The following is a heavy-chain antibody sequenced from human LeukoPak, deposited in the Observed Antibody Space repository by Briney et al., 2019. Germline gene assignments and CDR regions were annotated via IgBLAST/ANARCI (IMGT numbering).Heavy chain of an antibody. Sequence: PGRSLRLSCAASGFTFDDYAMHWVRQAPGKGLEWVSGISWNSGSIGYADSVKGRFTISRDNAKNSLYLQMNSLRAEDTALYYCAKDIRGGGYDSSGYYLGVAFDIWGQGTMVTVSS. D-gene: IGHD3-22*01. V-gene: IGHV3-9*01. CDR1: GFTFDDYA. CDR2: ISWNSGSI. CDR3: AKDIRGGGYDSSGYYLGVAFDI. J-gene: IGHJ3*02.